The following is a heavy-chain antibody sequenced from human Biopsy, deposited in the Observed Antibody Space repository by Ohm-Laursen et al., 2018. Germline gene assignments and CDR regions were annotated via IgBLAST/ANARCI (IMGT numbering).Heavy chain of an antibody. D-gene: IGHD3-16*01. CDR1: RDSISNYY. Sequence: SQTLSLTCTVSRDSISNYYWTWIRQSSGKGLEWIGYIYYPGSTNYNPSVKSRVTISVDTSKNQFSLKLNSVTAADTAVYFCARDSRGGHLNTTLITGKNLDSWGQGILVTVSS. CDR3: ARDSRGGHLNTTLITGKNLDS. J-gene: IGHJ4*02. V-gene: IGHV4-59*01. CDR2: IYYPGST.